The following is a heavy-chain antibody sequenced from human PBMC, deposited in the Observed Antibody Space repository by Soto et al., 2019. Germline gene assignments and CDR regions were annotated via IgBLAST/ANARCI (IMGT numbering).Heavy chain of an antibody. CDR1: GFTFSSYG. V-gene: IGHV3-30*18. CDR2: ISYDGSNK. Sequence: GGSLRLSCAASGFTFSSYGMHWVRQAPGKGLEWVAVISYDGSNKYYADSVKGRFTISRDNSNNTLYLQMNSLRAEDTAVYYCAKATRYCSSTSCLIDYWGQGTLVTVSS. D-gene: IGHD2-2*01. J-gene: IGHJ4*02. CDR3: AKATRYCSSTSCLIDY.